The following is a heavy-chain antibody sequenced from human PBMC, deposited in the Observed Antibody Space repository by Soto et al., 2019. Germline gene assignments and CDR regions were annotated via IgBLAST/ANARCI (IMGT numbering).Heavy chain of an antibody. CDR3: ARGKSGSPRLFDP. V-gene: IGHV1-8*01. CDR1: GYTFTSND. J-gene: IGHJ5*02. Sequence: ASVKVSCKASGYTFTSNDINWVRQATGQGLEWMGWMNPNSGNTGFVQKFQGRVTMTRNTSISTAYMELSSLRSEDTAVYYCARGKSGSPRLFDPWGQGTLVTVSS. D-gene: IGHD1-26*01. CDR2: MNPNSGNT.